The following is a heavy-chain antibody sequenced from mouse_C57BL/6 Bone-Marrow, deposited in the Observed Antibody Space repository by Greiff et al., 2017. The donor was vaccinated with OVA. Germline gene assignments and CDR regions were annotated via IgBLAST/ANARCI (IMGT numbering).Heavy chain of an antibody. Sequence: VQLKESGGGLVQPGESLKLSCESNEYEFPSHDMSWVRKTPEKRLELVAAINRDGGSTYYPDTIERRFIISRDNTKKTLYLQMSSLRSEDTAVYYCARQLRLRYYAMDYWGQGTSVTVSS. V-gene: IGHV5-2*01. CDR1: EYEFPSHD. CDR3: ARQLRLRYYAMDY. J-gene: IGHJ4*01. D-gene: IGHD3-2*02. CDR2: INRDGGST.